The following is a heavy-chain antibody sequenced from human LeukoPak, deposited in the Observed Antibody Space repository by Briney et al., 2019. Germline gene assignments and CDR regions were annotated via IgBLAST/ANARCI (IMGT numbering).Heavy chain of an antibody. D-gene: IGHD3-10*01. CDR1: GGSFSGYY. J-gene: IGHJ4*02. V-gene: IGHV4-34*01. CDR2: INHSGST. CDR3: ARGSLPWFGELSPIDY. Sequence: SETLSLTCAVYGGSFSGYYWSWIRQPPGKGLEWIGEINHSGSTNYNPSLKSRVTISVDTSKNQFSLKLSSVTAADTAVYYCARGSLPWFGELSPIDYWGQGTLVTVSS.